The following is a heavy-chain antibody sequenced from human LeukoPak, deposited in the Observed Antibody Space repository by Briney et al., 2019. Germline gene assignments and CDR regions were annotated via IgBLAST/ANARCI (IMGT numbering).Heavy chain of an antibody. Sequence: ASVKVSCKASGYSFTGYFMHWVRQAPGQGLEWMGWINPNSGGTNYARNFQGRVTMTRDTTINTAYMELNRLRSDDTALYYCARESQLGILDAYWGQGTLVTVSS. V-gene: IGHV1-2*02. J-gene: IGHJ4*02. CDR1: GYSFTGYF. CDR2: INPNSGGT. D-gene: IGHD7-27*01. CDR3: ARESQLGILDAY.